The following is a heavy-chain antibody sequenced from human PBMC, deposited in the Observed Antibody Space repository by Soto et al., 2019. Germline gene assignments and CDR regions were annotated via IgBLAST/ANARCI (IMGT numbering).Heavy chain of an antibody. CDR3: ATYSSSWFKPSYAFDI. CDR1: GGSVSSGIYY. Sequence: SETLSLTCTVSGGSVSSGIYYWSWIRQPPGKGLGLIGYIYYSGSTNYNPSLKSRVTISVDTSKNQFSLKLSSVTAADTAVYYCATYSSSWFKPSYAFDIWGQGTMVTVSS. D-gene: IGHD6-13*01. CDR2: IYYSGST. V-gene: IGHV4-61*01. J-gene: IGHJ3*02.